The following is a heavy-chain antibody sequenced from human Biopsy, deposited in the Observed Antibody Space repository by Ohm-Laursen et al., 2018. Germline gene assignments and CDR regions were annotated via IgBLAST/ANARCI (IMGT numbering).Heavy chain of an antibody. CDR3: ATKLSGYFHH. V-gene: IGHV1-69*06. CDR1: GGTFSNYG. J-gene: IGHJ1*01. D-gene: IGHD2-15*01. CDR2: NIPILGTG. Sequence: SVKVSCKAPGGTFSNYGVDWVRQAPGQGLEWLGGNIPILGTGNYAQKFQDRVTVAADTSTSTATMELRSLRSDDTAVYYCATKLSGYFHHWGQGTLVIVSS.